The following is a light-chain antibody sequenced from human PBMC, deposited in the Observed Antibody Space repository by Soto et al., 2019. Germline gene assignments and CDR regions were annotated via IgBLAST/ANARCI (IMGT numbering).Light chain of an antibody. CDR1: SRDVGPYNY. CDR3: SSYTSSSTVV. V-gene: IGLV2-14*01. Sequence: QSALTQPASVSGSPGQSITISCTGTSRDVGPYNYVSWYQQRPGKAPRLMIYDVSDRPSGISIRFSGSKSGNTASLTISGLQAEDEADYFCSSYTSSSTVVFGGGTKLTVL. J-gene: IGLJ3*02. CDR2: DVS.